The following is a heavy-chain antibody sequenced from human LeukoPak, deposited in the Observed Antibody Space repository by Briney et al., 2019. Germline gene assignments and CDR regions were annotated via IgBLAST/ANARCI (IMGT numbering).Heavy chain of an antibody. D-gene: IGHD2-2*01. V-gene: IGHV1-69*05. CDR3: ARDLMTPIVVVPAATVGAFDI. CDR1: GGTFSSYA. CDR2: IIPIFGTA. J-gene: IGHJ3*02. Sequence: GASVKVSCKASGGTFSSYAISWVRQAPGQGLEWMGGIIPIFGTANYAQKFQGRVTITTDESTSTAYMELSSLRSEDTAVYYCARDLMTPIVVVPAATVGAFDIWGQGTMVTVSS.